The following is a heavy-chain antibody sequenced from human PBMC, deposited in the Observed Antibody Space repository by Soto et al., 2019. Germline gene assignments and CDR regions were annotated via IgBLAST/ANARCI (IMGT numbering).Heavy chain of an antibody. Sequence: QVQLVESGGGVVQPGRSLRLSCAASGFTFSSYGMHWVRQAPGKGLEWVAVISYDGSNKYYADSVKGRFTISRDNSKNTLYLQMNSLRAEDTGVYYCAKSVVAATSGYWGQGTLVTVSS. CDR1: GFTFSSYG. D-gene: IGHD2-15*01. CDR2: ISYDGSNK. J-gene: IGHJ4*02. CDR3: AKSVVAATSGY. V-gene: IGHV3-30*18.